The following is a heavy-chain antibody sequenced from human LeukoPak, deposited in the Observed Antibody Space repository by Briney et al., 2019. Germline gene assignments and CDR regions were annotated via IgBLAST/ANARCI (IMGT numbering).Heavy chain of an antibody. CDR2: INHSGST. CDR1: GFTFSSYA. Sequence: GSLRLSCAASGFTFSSYAMSWVRQPPGKGLEWIGEINHSGSTNYNPSLKSRVTISVDTSKNQFSLKLSSVTAADTAVYYCASRYYYDSSGYYLYWGQGTLVTVSS. V-gene: IGHV4-34*01. D-gene: IGHD3-22*01. J-gene: IGHJ4*02. CDR3: ASRYYYDSSGYYLY.